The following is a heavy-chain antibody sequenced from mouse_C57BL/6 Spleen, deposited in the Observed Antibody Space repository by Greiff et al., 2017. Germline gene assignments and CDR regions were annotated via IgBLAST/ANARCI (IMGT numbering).Heavy chain of an antibody. Sequence: QVQLQQSGAELVMPGASVQLSCKASGYTFTSYWMHWVKQRPGQGLEWIGGIDPSDSYTTYTQKFKGKSTVTVDKSSSTAYMQLSSLTSEDSAVYYVARKETYYYGSSMDYWGQGTTLTVS. CDR1: GYTFTSYW. V-gene: IGHV1-69*01. D-gene: IGHD1-1*01. CDR2: IDPSDSYT. CDR3: ARKETYYYGSSMDY. J-gene: IGHJ2*01.